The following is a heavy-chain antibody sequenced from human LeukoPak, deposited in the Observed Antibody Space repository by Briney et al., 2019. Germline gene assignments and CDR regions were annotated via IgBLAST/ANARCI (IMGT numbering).Heavy chain of an antibody. CDR3: ARDADSSSWSMYYYYGMDV. J-gene: IGHJ6*02. CDR2: ISSSSGYI. V-gene: IGHV3-21*01. D-gene: IGHD6-13*01. CDR1: GFTVSSNY. Sequence: GGSLRLSCAASGFTVSSNYMNWVRQAPGKGLEWVSSISSSSGYIYYADSVKGRFTISRDNAKNSLYLQMNSLRAEDTAVYYCARDADSSSWSMYYYYGMDVWGQGTTVTVSS.